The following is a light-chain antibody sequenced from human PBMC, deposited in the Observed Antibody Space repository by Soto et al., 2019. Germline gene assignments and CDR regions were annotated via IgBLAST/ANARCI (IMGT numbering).Light chain of an antibody. Sequence: QSVLIQPPSASGTPGQRVTISCSGSSSNIGTNFVYWYQQFPGTAPKLLVYTNNQRPSGVPDRFSGSQSGTSASLAISGLRSEDEADYYCATWDDSLVGPVFGGGTKLTVL. J-gene: IGLJ3*02. CDR1: SSNIGTNF. CDR2: TNN. CDR3: ATWDDSLVGPV. V-gene: IGLV1-47*01.